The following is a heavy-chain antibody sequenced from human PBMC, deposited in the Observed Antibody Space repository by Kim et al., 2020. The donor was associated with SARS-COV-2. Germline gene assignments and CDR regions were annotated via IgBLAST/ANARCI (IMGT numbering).Heavy chain of an antibody. CDR2: ISSSGSTI. CDR1: GFTFSSYE. J-gene: IGHJ5*02. Sequence: GGSLRLSCAASGFTFSSYEMNWVRQAPGKGLEWVAYISSSGSTIYYADSGKGRFTISRDNAKNSLYLQMNSLRAEDTAVYYCARGRQWEWFGYSFNWFDPWGQGTLVTVSS. V-gene: IGHV3-48*03. D-gene: IGHD3-3*01. CDR3: ARGRQWEWFGYSFNWFDP.